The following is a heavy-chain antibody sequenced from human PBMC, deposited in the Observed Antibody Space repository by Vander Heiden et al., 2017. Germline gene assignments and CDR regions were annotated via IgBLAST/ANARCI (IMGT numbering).Heavy chain of an antibody. J-gene: IGHJ2*01. CDR2: IYYSGST. CDR3: ARDGPGGRGISGWYFDL. Sequence: QVQLQESGPGLVQPSETLSLTCTVSGGSISSYYWSWIRQPPGKGLEWIGYIYYSGSTNYNPSLKSRVTISVDTSKNQFSLKLSSVTAADTAVYYCARDGPGGRGISGWYFDLWGRGTLVTVSS. CDR1: GGSISSYY. D-gene: IGHD3-16*01. V-gene: IGHV4-59*01.